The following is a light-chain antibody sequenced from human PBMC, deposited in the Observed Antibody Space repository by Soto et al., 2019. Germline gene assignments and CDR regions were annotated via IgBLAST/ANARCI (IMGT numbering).Light chain of an antibody. CDR3: LTHTNSGTWV. Sequence: QSVLTQPASVFGSPGQSITISCTGTSSDINAYDHISWYQQHPGKAPKLVIYEVAIRPSGVSIRFSGSKSGNTASLTISGLQAEDEADYYCLTHTNSGTWVFGGGTQLTVL. CDR1: SSDINAYDH. J-gene: IGLJ3*02. V-gene: IGLV2-14*01. CDR2: EVA.